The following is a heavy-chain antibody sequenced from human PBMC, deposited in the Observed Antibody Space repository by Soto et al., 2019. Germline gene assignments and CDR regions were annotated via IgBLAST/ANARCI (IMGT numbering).Heavy chain of an antibody. CDR3: TALYNWNDLDY. V-gene: IGHV3-15*01. J-gene: IGHJ4*02. CDR1: GFTFSSYA. Sequence: GGSLRLSCAASGFTFSSYAMSWVRQAPGKGLEWVGRIKSKTDGGTTDYAAPVKGRFTISRDDSKNTLYLQMNSLKTEDTAVYYCTALYNWNDLDYWGQGTLVTVSS. D-gene: IGHD1-1*01. CDR2: IKSKTDGGTT.